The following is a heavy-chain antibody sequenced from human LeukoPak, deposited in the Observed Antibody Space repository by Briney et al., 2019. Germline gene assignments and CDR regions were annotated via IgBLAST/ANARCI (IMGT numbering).Heavy chain of an antibody. V-gene: IGHV1-2*06. CDR1: GYTFTGYY. Sequence: GASVTVSCKASGYTFTGYYMHWVRQDPGQGLEWMGRINPNSGDTSYAQKFQGRVSMTRDTSISTGYMELSRLTSDDTAVYYCARRIAAAGNNWFDPWGQGTLVTVSS. CDR3: ARRIAAAGNNWFDP. D-gene: IGHD6-13*01. J-gene: IGHJ5*02. CDR2: INPNSGDT.